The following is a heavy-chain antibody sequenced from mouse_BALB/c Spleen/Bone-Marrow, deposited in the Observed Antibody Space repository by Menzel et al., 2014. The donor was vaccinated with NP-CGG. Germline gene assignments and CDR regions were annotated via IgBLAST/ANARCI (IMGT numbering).Heavy chain of an antibody. CDR3: ARRGDGSGYPFAY. V-gene: IGHV1-7*01. CDR1: GYTFTSYW. CDR2: INPSTGYT. D-gene: IGHD3-1*01. J-gene: IGHJ3*01. Sequence: VQLQQSGAELAKPGASVKMSCKASGYTFTSYWMHWVKQRPGQGLEWIGYINPSTGYTEHNQRFKDKATLTADKSSSTAYMQLSGLTSEDSAVYYCARRGDGSGYPFAYWGQGTLVTVSA.